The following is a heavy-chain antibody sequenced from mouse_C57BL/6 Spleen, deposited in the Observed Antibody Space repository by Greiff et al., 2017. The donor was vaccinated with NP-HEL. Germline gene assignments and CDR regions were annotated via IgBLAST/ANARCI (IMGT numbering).Heavy chain of an antibody. J-gene: IGHJ2*01. CDR3: ARGGNSNFDY. Sequence: VQLQESGAELVKPGASVKISCKASGYAFSSYWMNWVKQRTGKGLEWIGQIYPGDGDTTYNGKFKGKATLTADKSSSTAYMQLSSLTSEDSAVYFCARGGNSNFDYWGQGTTLTVSS. V-gene: IGHV1-80*01. CDR1: GYAFSSYW. CDR2: IYPGDGDT.